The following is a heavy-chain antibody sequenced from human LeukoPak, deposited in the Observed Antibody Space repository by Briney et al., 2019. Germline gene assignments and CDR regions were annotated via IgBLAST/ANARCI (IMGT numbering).Heavy chain of an antibody. CDR2: INHSGRT. J-gene: IGHJ4*02. Sequence: SETLSLTCAVYGGSLSSSYCTWIRQSPEKGLEWIGEINHSGRTNYNPSLESRATISVDTSNNQFSLKLRSVTAADTAVYYCARDPCSTINCPLRFWGQGTLVTVFS. CDR1: GGSLSSSY. V-gene: IGHV4-34*01. CDR3: ARDPCSTINCPLRF. D-gene: IGHD2/OR15-2a*01.